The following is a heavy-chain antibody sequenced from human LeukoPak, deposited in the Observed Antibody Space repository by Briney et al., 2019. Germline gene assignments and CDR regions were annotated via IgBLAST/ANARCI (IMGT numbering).Heavy chain of an antibody. Sequence: SETLSLTCAVSGYSISSGYYWGWIRQPPGKGLGWIGSIYHSGSTYYNPSLKSRVTISVDTSKNQFSLKLSSVTAADTAVYYCARRSWGMVAGAFDIWGQGTMVTVSS. CDR3: ARRSWGMVAGAFDI. J-gene: IGHJ3*02. V-gene: IGHV4-38-2*01. CDR1: GYSISSGYY. D-gene: IGHD3-16*01. CDR2: IYHSGST.